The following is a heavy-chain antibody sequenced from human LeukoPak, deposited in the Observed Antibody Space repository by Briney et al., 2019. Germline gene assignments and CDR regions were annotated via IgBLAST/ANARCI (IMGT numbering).Heavy chain of an antibody. D-gene: IGHD3-22*01. V-gene: IGHV3-7*01. CDR3: ARERGGNYYDSSGYYVY. CDR1: GFTFSTFW. J-gene: IGHJ4*02. Sequence: GGSLRLSCAASGFTFSTFWMSWVRQAPGKGLEWVANIKQDGSEKYYVDSVKGRFTIPRDNAKNSLYLHMNSLRAEDTAVYYCARERGGNYYDSSGYYVYWGQGTLVTVSS. CDR2: IKQDGSEK.